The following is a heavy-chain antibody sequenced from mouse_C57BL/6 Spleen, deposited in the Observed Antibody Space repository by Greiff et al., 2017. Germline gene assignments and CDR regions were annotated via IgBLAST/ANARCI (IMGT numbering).Heavy chain of an antibody. J-gene: IGHJ1*03. CDR2: INPYNGGT. Sequence: VQLQQSGPVLVKPGASVKMSCKASGYTFTDYYMNWVKQSHGKSLEWIGVINPYNGGTSYNQKFKGKATLTVDKSSSTAYMELNSLTSEDSAVYYSVRSNYGSNLWYFDVWGTGTTGTVSS. D-gene: IGHD1-1*01. V-gene: IGHV1-19*01. CDR1: GYTFTDYY. CDR3: VRSNYGSNLWYFDV.